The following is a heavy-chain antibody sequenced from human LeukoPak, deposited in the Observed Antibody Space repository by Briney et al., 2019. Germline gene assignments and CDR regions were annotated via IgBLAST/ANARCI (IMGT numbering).Heavy chain of an antibody. CDR3: ARSRRMINPGSAFDI. V-gene: IGHV3-30*04. Sequence: GGSLRLSCEASGLSLSNYPMHWVRQAPGKGLEWVAVISYDGSNKYYADSVKGRFTISRDNSKNTLYLQMNSLRAEDTAVYYCARSRRMINPGSAFDIWGQGTMVTVSS. CDR1: GLSLSNYP. J-gene: IGHJ3*02. D-gene: IGHD3-22*01. CDR2: ISYDGSNK.